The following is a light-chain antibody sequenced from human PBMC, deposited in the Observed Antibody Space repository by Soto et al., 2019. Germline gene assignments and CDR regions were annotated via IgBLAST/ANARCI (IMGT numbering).Light chain of an antibody. CDR3: QQYGSSRWT. J-gene: IGKJ1*01. V-gene: IGKV3-20*01. Sequence: EIVLTQSPGTLSLSPGERATLSCRASQSVSTTYLAWYQQKPGQAPRLLIYGASSRATGIPDRFSGSGSGTVFTLTISRLEPEDFAVYYCQQYGSSRWTFGQATKVEIK. CDR1: QSVSTTY. CDR2: GAS.